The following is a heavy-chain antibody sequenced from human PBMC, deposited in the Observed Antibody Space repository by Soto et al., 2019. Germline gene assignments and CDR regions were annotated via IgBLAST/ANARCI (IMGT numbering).Heavy chain of an antibody. CDR3: AREVWGACDV. CDR1: RFTFSSYD. D-gene: IGHD7-27*01. V-gene: IGHV3-48*03. J-gene: IGHJ3*01. CDR2: ISTSGNTI. Sequence: GSLRLSCAAPRFTFSSYDMNWVRQAPGKGLEWVSYISTSGNTIYYADSVKGRFTISRDNAENSLYLQMNSLRAEDTAVYYCAREVWGACDVWGQGTMVTVS.